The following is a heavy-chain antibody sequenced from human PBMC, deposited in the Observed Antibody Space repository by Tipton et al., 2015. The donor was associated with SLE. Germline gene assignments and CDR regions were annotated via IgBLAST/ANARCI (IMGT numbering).Heavy chain of an antibody. D-gene: IGHD3-10*01. J-gene: IGHJ5*02. CDR3: AGDDYASGIT. V-gene: IGHV3-53*01. CDR1: GFTVSSDY. Sequence: SLRLSCAASGFTVSSDYTSWVRQAPGKGLEWVSVIYSGGSTYYADSVKGRFIISRDNSKNTLSLQLNSLRVEDTAVYFCAGDDYASGITWGQGTLVTVSS. CDR2: IYSGGST.